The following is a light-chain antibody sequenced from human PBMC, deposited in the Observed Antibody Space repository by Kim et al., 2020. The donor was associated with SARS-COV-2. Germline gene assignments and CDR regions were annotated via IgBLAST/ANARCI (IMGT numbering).Light chain of an antibody. CDR2: GAF. V-gene: IGKV3-20*01. CDR3: QHYGSIVT. Sequence: SPGERATLSCRASRSLRSNDLAWYQQRPGRAPRLLMYGAFSRATAVPDRFGGGGSGTDFTLAISRLEPEDFAVYYCQHYGSIVTFGGGTKVDIK. CDR1: RSLRSND. J-gene: IGKJ4*01.